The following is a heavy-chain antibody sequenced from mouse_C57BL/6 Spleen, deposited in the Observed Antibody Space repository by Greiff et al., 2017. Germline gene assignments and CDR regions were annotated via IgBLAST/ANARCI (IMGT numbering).Heavy chain of an antibody. J-gene: IGHJ2*01. D-gene: IGHD2-4*01. Sequence: VQLKESGPELVKPGASVKISCKASGYSFTGYYMNWVKQTPEKSLEWIGEINPSTGGTTYNQKFTAKATLTVDKSSSTAYMQIKSLTSEDSAVYYCARGSGLRRDFDYWGQGTTLTVSS. CDR1: GYSFTGYY. CDR3: ARGSGLRRDFDY. V-gene: IGHV1-42*01. CDR2: INPSTGGT.